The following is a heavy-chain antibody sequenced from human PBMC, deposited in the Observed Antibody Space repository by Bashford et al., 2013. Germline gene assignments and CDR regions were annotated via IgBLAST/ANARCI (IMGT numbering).Heavy chain of an antibody. J-gene: IGHJ6*02. D-gene: IGHD3-22*01. V-gene: IGHV1-2*02. CDR2: INPNTGGT. CDR3: TKDLDGSNGFLPYGMHV. Sequence: WVRQAPGQGPEWMGWINPNTGGTKYAQKFQDRITMTRDTSISTVYMELSNLRSDDTAVYYCTKDLDGSNGFLPYGMHVWGRGTTGHRLL.